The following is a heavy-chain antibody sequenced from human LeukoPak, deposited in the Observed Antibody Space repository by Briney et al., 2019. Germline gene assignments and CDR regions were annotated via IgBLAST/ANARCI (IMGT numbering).Heavy chain of an antibody. D-gene: IGHD3-10*01. J-gene: IGHJ6*03. CDR3: ARGPSIAMVRGGQWYYYMDV. CDR1: GHTFTGYY. CDR2: INANSGGT. Sequence: ASVKVSCKASGHTFTGYYMHWVRQAPGQGLEWMGWINANSGGTNYAQKFQGRVTVTRDTSTSTVYMEVSSLRSEDTAVYYCARGPSIAMVRGGQWYYYMDVWGKGTTVTISS. V-gene: IGHV1-2*02.